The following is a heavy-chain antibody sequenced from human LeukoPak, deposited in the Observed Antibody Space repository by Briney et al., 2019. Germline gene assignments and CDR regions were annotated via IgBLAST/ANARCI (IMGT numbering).Heavy chain of an antibody. CDR3: AREILPGDFWSGYIDY. D-gene: IGHD3-3*01. V-gene: IGHV1-2*02. Sequence: GASVKVSCKASGYTFTGYYMHWVRQAPGQGLEWMGWINPNSGDTNYAQKFQGRVTMTRDTSISTACMELSRLRSDDTAVYYCAREILPGDFWSGYIDYWGQGTLVTVSS. CDR2: INPNSGDT. J-gene: IGHJ4*02. CDR1: GYTFTGYY.